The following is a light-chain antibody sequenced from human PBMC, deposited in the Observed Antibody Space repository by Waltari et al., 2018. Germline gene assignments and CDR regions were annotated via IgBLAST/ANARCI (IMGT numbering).Light chain of an antibody. CDR2: GAS. J-gene: IGKJ4*01. CDR1: QRISNY. Sequence: DTQMTQSPSSLSASVGDRVTITCRASQRISNYLNWYQQKPGKAPKLVIYGASSLESGVPSRFSGSRSGKEFTLTITSLQPEDSATYYCQESYSSVFTFGGGTKVEIK. CDR3: QESYSSVFT. V-gene: IGKV1-39*01.